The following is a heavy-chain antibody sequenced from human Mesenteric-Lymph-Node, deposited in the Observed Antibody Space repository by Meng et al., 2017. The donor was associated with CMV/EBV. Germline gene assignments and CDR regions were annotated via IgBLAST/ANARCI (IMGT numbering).Heavy chain of an antibody. V-gene: IGHV3-53*05. CDR2: IYSGGST. CDR3: ARGLTGAATAY. J-gene: IGHJ4*02. D-gene: IGHD1-20*01. CDR1: GFTVSSNY. Sequence: ESLKISCAASGFTVSSNYMSWVRQAPGKGLEWVSVIYSGGSTYYADSVKGRFSVSRDNSKNTMFLQMDSLRVDDTAVYYCARGLTGAATAYWGQGTLVTVSS.